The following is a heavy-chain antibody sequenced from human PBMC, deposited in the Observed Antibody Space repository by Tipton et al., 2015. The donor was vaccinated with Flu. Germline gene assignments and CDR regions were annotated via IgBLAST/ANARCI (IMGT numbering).Heavy chain of an antibody. Sequence: TLSLTCTVSGGPISSGGDYWSWIRHHPGKGLEWIGHIYYIGSTYYNPSLKSRVTISVDTSKNQFSLKLSSVTAADTAVYYCARMEWTVTTPRYFDLWGRGTLVTVSS. D-gene: IGHD4-17*01. J-gene: IGHJ2*01. CDR1: GGPISSGGDY. CDR3: ARMEWTVTTPRYFDL. CDR2: IYYIGST. V-gene: IGHV4-31*03.